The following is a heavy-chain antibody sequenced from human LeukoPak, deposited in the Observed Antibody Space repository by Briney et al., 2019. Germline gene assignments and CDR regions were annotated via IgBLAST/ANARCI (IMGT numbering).Heavy chain of an antibody. D-gene: IGHD4-17*01. CDR3: AREPSNYGDHYFDY. CDR1: GFTFSSYW. CDR2: IKQDGSEK. Sequence: QTGGSLRLSCAASGFTFSSYWMSWVRQAPGKGLEWVANIKQDGSEKYYVDSVKGRFTISRDNAKNSLYLQMNSLRAEDTAVYYCAREPSNYGDHYFDYWGQGTLVTVSS. V-gene: IGHV3-7*01. J-gene: IGHJ4*02.